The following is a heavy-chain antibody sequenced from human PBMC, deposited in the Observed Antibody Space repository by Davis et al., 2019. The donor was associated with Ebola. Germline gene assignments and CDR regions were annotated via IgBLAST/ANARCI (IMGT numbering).Heavy chain of an antibody. J-gene: IGHJ6*02. CDR1: GYPFTTYA. V-gene: IGHV1-3*01. D-gene: IGHD2-21*02. CDR3: AREDIVVVTATYYYYYGMDV. Sequence: AASVKVSCKASGYPFTTYAMHWVRQAPGQRLEWMGWINAGNGNTKYSQKFQGRVTITRDTSTSTVYMELSSLRSEDTAVYYCAREDIVVVTATYYYYYGMDVWGQGTTVTVSS. CDR2: INAGNGNT.